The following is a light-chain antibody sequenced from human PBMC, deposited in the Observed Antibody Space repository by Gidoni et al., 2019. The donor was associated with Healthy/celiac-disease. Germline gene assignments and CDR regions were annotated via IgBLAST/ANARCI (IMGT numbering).Light chain of an antibody. Sequence: AIQMTQSPSSLSASVGDRVTITCRTSQGIRNDLAWYQQKPGKAPKLLIYAASNLQSGVPSRFSGSGSGTDFTLTISSLQPEDFATYYCLQNYNYPYTFXXXTKLEIK. V-gene: IGKV1-6*01. J-gene: IGKJ2*01. CDR1: QGIRND. CDR3: LQNYNYPYT. CDR2: AAS.